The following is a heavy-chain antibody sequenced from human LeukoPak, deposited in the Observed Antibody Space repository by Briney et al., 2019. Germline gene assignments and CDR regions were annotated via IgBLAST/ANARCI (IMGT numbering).Heavy chain of an antibody. CDR1: GFTFDDYT. V-gene: IGHV3-43*01. Sequence: GGSLRLSCAASGFTFDDYTMHWVRQAPGKGLEWVSLISWDGGSTYYADSVKGRFTISRDNSKNSLYLQMNSLRAEDTALYYCAKDSSSGSYYYYYYMDVWGKGTTVSVSS. J-gene: IGHJ6*03. CDR3: AKDSSSGSYYYYYYMDV. CDR2: ISWDGGST. D-gene: IGHD3-10*01.